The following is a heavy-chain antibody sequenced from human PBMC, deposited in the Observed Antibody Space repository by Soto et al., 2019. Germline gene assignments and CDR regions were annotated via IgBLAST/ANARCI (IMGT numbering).Heavy chain of an antibody. J-gene: IGHJ6*02. CDR1: GGTFSSHS. V-gene: IGHV1-69*13. CDR2: IIPIFGPA. D-gene: IGHD1-1*01. CDR3: ATGSFTSTGGRIGYHYNAMDV. Sequence: SVKVSCKSSGGTFSSHSINWVRQAPGQGLEWMGGIIPIFGPANFAKNFQGRVTITADESTTTAYMELSSLTSEDTAVYYCATGSFTSTGGRIGYHYNAMDVWGQGTTVTVS.